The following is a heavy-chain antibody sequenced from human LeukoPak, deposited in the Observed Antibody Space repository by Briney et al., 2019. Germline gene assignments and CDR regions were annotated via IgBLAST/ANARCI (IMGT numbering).Heavy chain of an antibody. CDR2: ISGSGGST. CDR1: GFTFSSYA. V-gene: IGHV3-23*01. J-gene: IGHJ4*02. Sequence: QSGGSLRLSCAASGFTFSSYAMSWVRQTPGKGLEWVSAISGSGGSTYYADSVKGRFTISRDNAKNSLYLQMNSLRAEDTAVYYCVRGAGTRGDYWGQGTLVTVSS. CDR3: VRGAGTRGDY. D-gene: IGHD3-10*01.